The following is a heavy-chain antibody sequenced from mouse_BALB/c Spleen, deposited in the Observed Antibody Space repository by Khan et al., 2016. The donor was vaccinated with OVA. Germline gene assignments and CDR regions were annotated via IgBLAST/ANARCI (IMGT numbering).Heavy chain of an antibody. CDR3: ARRGLRWDFDY. J-gene: IGHJ2*01. CDR2: INPSTAYT. Sequence: VQLQESGAELAKPGASVKMSCKASGYTFINYWILWVKQRPGQGLEWIGYINPSTAYTEYNQNFKDKATLTADKSSSTAYMQLSSLTSEDSAVYYCARRGLRWDFDYWGHGTTLTVSS. CDR1: GYTFINYW. V-gene: IGHV1-7*01. D-gene: IGHD1-1*01.